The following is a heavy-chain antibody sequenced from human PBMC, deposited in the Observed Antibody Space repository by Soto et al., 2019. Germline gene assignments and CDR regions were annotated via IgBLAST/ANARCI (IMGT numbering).Heavy chain of an antibody. CDR2: INAGSGNT. J-gene: IGHJ4*02. V-gene: IGHV1-3*01. Sequence: ASVKVSCKASQFTFTKYTVHWVRQAPGQRLEWMGWINAGSGNTRYSQKFQDRVTITRDTSASTAYMEVSSLRSEDTAVYYCARAPNSDYLFYFWRQRTLVPVSS. CDR3: ARAPNSDYLFYF. D-gene: IGHD4-17*01. CDR1: QFTFTKYT.